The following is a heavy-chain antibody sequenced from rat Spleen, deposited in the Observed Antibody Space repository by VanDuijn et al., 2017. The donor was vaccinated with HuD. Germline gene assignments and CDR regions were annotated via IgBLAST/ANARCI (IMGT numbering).Heavy chain of an antibody. D-gene: IGHD1-6*01. J-gene: IGHJ2*01. V-gene: IGHV5-20*01. CDR3: TRDRILRSTGFDY. CDR2: INYDGDST. CDR1: GFTFSDYY. Sequence: EVQLVESGGGLVQPGRSMKLSCAASGFTFSDYYMAWVRQAPAQGLEWVASINYDGDSTYYRDSVKGRFTISRDNAKSSLYLQMDSLRAEDTAIYYCTRDRILRSTGFDYWGQGVVVTVSS.